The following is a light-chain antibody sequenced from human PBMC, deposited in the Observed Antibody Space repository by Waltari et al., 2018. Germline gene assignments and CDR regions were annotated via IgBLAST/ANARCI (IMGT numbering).Light chain of an antibody. CDR1: QSVSSY. CDR2: DAS. Sequence: EIVLPQSPATLSLSPGERATLPSRALQSVSSYLAWYQQKPGQAPRILIYDASNRATGIPARFSGSGSGTDFTLTISSLEPEDFAVYYCQQRSNWPRTFGQGTKLEIK. J-gene: IGKJ2*01. V-gene: IGKV3-11*01. CDR3: QQRSNWPRT.